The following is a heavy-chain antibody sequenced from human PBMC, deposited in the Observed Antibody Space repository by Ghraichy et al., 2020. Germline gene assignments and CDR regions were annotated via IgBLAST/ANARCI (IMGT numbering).Heavy chain of an antibody. CDR1: GGSFSGYY. J-gene: IGHJ6*02. CDR2: INRSGST. V-gene: IGHV4-34*01. D-gene: IGHD2-15*01. Sequence: SETLSLTCAVYGGSFSGYYWSWIRQPPGKGLEWIGEINRSGSTNYNPSLKSRVTISVDTSKNQFSLKLSSVTAADTAVYYCARVMVASSLVYYYGMDVWGLGTTATVSS. CDR3: ARVMVASSLVYYYGMDV.